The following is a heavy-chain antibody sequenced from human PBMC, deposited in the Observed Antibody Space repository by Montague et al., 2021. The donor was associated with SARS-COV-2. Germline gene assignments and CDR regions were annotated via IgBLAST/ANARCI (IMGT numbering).Heavy chain of an antibody. CDR1: GDSMTYFY. CDR3: ARGATRTFDY. D-gene: IGHD1-1*01. CDR2: IFYRGTT. Sequence: SETLSLTCTVSGDSMTYFYWSWIRQTPEKGLEWIGYIFYRGTTKYNPSLESRVTITVDTSKDQFYLKLNSVTAADTAVYYCARGATRTFDYWGQGTRVTV. V-gene: IGHV4-59*01. J-gene: IGHJ4*02.